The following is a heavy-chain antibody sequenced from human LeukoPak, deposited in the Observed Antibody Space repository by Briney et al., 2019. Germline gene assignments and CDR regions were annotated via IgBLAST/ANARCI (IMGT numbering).Heavy chain of an antibody. CDR2: INSDGSWT. J-gene: IGHJ4*02. V-gene: IGHV3-74*01. D-gene: IGHD2/OR15-2a*01. CDR3: VSFYETY. CDR1: GNYW. Sequence: LPGGSLRLSCAASGNYWMHWVRHVPGKGLVWVSHINSDGSWTSYADSVRGRFTISKDNAKNTVYLQMNSLRAEDTAVYYCVSFYETYWGRGTLVTVSS.